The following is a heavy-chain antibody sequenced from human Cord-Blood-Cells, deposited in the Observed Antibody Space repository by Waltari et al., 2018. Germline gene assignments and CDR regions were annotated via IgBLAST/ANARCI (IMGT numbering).Heavy chain of an antibody. CDR3: ARTGSSSSYFDY. V-gene: IGHV2-70*04. J-gene: IGHJ4*02. Sequence: QVTLKESGPALVKPTQTLTLTCTFSGFSLSPSGMRVSWIRQPPGKALEWLARIDWDDDKFYSTSLKTRLTISKDTSKNQVVLTMTNMDPVDTATYYCARTGSSSSYFDYWGQGTLVTVSS. CDR2: IDWDDDK. CDR1: GFSLSPSGMR. D-gene: IGHD6-6*01.